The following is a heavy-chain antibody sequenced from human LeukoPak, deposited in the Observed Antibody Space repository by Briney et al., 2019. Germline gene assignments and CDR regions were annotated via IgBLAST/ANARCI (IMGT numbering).Heavy chain of an antibody. CDR2: INPNSGGT. V-gene: IGHV1-2*02. Sequence: GASVKVSCKASGYTFTGYYMHWVRRAPGQGLEWMGWINPNSGGTNHTQKFQGRVTMTRDTSISTAYMELSSLSADDTAVYYCARGYFYDATLDYWGQGTLVTVSS. J-gene: IGHJ4*02. CDR3: ARGYFYDATLDY. CDR1: GYTFTGYY. D-gene: IGHD3-22*01.